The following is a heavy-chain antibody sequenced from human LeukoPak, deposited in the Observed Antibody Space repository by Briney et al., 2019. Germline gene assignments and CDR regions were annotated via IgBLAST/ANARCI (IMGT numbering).Heavy chain of an antibody. D-gene: IGHD3-3*01. CDR2: IKQDGSEK. CDR1: GFTFSSYS. J-gene: IGHJ4*02. V-gene: IGHV3-7*01. Sequence: GGSLRLSCAASGFTFSSYSMNWVRQAPGKGLEWVANIKQDGSEKYYVDSVKGRFTISRDNAKNSLYLQMNSLRAEDTAVYYCARDYSGYDFWSGYSHFDYWGQGTLVTVSS. CDR3: ARDYSGYDFWSGYSHFDY.